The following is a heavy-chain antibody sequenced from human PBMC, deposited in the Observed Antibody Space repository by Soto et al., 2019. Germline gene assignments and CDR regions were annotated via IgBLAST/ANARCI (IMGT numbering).Heavy chain of an antibody. CDR1: GGSISSGGYY. CDR2: IYYSGST. CDR3: ARASPARGAFDI. Sequence: QVQLQESGPGLVKPSQTLSLTCTVSGGSISSGGYYWSWIRQHPGKGLEWIGYIYYSGSTYYNPSLKSRXXIXVXXSKNQFSLKLSSVTAADTAVYYCARASPARGAFDIWGQGTMVTVSS. J-gene: IGHJ3*02. V-gene: IGHV4-31*03.